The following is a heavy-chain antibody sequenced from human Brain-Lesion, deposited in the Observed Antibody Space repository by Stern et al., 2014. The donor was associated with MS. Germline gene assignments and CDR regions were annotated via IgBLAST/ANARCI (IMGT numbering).Heavy chain of an antibody. CDR2: IYYSGNT. V-gene: IGHV4-39*01. CDR3: AGEEDIRYCSGGSCTGNWFDP. Sequence: QVQLQESGPGLVKPSETLSLTCTVAGGSVSSTSYAWAWIRQPPGKGLEWIGTIYYSGNTYYSPSHKSRLTISLDPSKNQFSRQLGSVTAADTAVYYCAGEEDIRYCSGGSCTGNWFDPWGQGTLVTVSS. D-gene: IGHD2-15*01. CDR1: GGSVSSTSYA. J-gene: IGHJ5*02.